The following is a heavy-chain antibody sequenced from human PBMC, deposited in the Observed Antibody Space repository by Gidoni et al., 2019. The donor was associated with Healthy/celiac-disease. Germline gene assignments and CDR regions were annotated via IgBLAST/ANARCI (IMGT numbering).Heavy chain of an antibody. Sequence: QVQLVESGGGVVQPGRSLRLSCAASGFPFSSYGMHWVRQAPGKGLEWVAVIWYDGSNKYYADSVKGRFSISRDNSKNTLYLQMNSLRAEDTAVYYCARDCGGDCYSPFLSYYYYYYGMDVWGQGTTVTVSS. CDR1: GFPFSSYG. CDR3: ARDCGGDCYSPFLSYYYYYYGMDV. J-gene: IGHJ6*02. D-gene: IGHD2-21*02. CDR2: IWYDGSNK. V-gene: IGHV3-33*01.